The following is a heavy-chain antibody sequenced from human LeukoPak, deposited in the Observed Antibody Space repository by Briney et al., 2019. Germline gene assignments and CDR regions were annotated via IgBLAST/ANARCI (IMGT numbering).Heavy chain of an antibody. D-gene: IGHD4-17*01. Sequence: SETLSLTCTVSGGSISSSSYYWGWIRQPPGKGLEWIGNIYYSGSTYYNPSLKSRVTISVNTSKNHFSLKLSSVTAADTAVYYCARQTLPDYGDYGNYFDSWGQGTLVTVSS. J-gene: IGHJ4*02. CDR1: GGSISSSSYY. CDR2: IYYSGST. CDR3: ARQTLPDYGDYGNYFDS. V-gene: IGHV4-39*01.